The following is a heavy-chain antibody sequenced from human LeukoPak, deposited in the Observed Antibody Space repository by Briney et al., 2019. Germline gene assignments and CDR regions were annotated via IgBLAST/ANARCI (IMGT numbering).Heavy chain of an antibody. Sequence: GGSLRLSCAASGFRFSRYAIHWVRQAPGKGLEWVAVISYDESSKYHADSAKGRFTISRDNSKNMLYLQMNSLRAEDTAVYYCARDTNPIPYYGMDVWGQGTTVTVSS. V-gene: IGHV3-30-3*01. CDR3: ARDTNPIPYYGMDV. D-gene: IGHD2-21*01. J-gene: IGHJ6*02. CDR1: GFRFSRYA. CDR2: ISYDESSK.